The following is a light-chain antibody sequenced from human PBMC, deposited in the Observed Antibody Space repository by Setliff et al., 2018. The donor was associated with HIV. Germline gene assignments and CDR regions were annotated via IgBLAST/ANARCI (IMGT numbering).Light chain of an antibody. CDR1: SSDVGRYNR. CDR2: EVR. CDR3: SSYAVTNTLP. Sequence: QSALAQPPSVSGSPGQSVTISCTGTSSDVGRYNRVSWYQQPPGTAPKLMIYEVRNRPSGVSNRFSGSKSGNTASLTISGLQAEDEGDYYCSSYAVTNTLPFGTGTKVTVL. V-gene: IGLV2-18*02. J-gene: IGLJ1*01.